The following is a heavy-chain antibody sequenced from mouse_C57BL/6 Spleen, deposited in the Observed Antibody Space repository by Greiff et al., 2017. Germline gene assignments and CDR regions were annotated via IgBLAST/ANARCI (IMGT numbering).Heavy chain of an antibody. D-gene: IGHD2-1*01. CDR1: GFSLTSYG. Sequence: VKLMESGPGLVAPSQSLSITCTVSGFSLTSYGVHWVRQPPGKGLEWLVVIWSDGSTTYNSALKSRLSISKDNTKSQVFLKMSSLQTDDTAMYYCTRHYGNYVSAMDYWGQGTSVTVSS. J-gene: IGHJ4*01. V-gene: IGHV2-6-1*01. CDR3: TRHYGNYVSAMDY. CDR2: IWSDGST.